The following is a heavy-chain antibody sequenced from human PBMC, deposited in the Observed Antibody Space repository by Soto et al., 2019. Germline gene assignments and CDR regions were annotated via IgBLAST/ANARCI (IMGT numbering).Heavy chain of an antibody. CDR3: ARETDYGDYPQLNNWFDP. Sequence: SETLSLTCTVSGGSISSGGYYWSWIRQHPGKGLEWIGYIYYSGSTYYNPSLKSRVTISVDTSKNQFSLKLSSVTAADTAVYYCARETDYGDYPQLNNWFDPWGQGTLVTVSS. CDR2: IYYSGST. D-gene: IGHD4-17*01. V-gene: IGHV4-31*03. CDR1: GGSISSGGYY. J-gene: IGHJ5*02.